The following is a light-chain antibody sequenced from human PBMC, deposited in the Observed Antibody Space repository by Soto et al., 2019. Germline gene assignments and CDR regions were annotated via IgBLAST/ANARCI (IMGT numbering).Light chain of an antibody. CDR3: QPRSNWPS. Sequence: EIVLTQSPATLSLSPGERATLSCRASQSVSTYLAWYQQKPGQAPRLLIYDASNRATGIPARFSGSGSGTDFTLTISSLESEDFAVYYCQPRSNWPSFGPGTKVDIK. CDR2: DAS. V-gene: IGKV3-11*01. CDR1: QSVSTY. J-gene: IGKJ3*01.